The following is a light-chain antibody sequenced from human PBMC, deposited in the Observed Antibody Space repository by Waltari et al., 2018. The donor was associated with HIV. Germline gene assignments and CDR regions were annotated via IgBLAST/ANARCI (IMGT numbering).Light chain of an antibody. CDR3: SSYTSSSTLV. Sequence: QSALTQPASVSGSPGQPITISCPGTSSDVGGYNYVSWYQQHPGKAPQLMIYDVSNRPSGVSNRFSGSKSGNTASLTISGLQAEYEADYYCSSYTSSSTLVFGTGTKVTVL. CDR2: DVS. V-gene: IGLV2-14*03. CDR1: SSDVGGYNY. J-gene: IGLJ1*01.